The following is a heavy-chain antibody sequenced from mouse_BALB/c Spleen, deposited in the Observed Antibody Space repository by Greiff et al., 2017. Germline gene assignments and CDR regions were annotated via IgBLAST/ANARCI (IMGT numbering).Heavy chain of an antibody. J-gene: IGHJ2*01. D-gene: IGHD2-4*01. V-gene: IGHV5-17*02. Sequence: EVQLVESGGGLVQPGGSRKLSCAASGFTFSSFGMHWVRQAPEKGLEWVAYISSGSSTIYYAATVKGRFTISSDNPKNTLFLQMTSLRSEDTAMYYCARDYYDYGHFDYWGQGTTLTVSS. CDR3: ARDYYDYGHFDY. CDR2: ISSGSSTI. CDR1: GFTFSSFG.